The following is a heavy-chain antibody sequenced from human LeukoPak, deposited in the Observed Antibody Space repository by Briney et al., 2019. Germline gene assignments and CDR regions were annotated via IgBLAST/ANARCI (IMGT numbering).Heavy chain of an antibody. CDR1: GGSISSGSYY. J-gene: IGHJ4*02. CDR3: ARGGDYVWGSYRLAY. CDR2: IYTSGST. V-gene: IGHV4-61*02. Sequence: PSQTLSLTCTVSGGSISSGSYYWSWIRQPAGKGLEWIGRIYTSGSTNYNPSLKSRVTISVDTSKNQFSLKLNSVTAADTAVYYCARGGDYVWGSYRLAYWGQGALVTVSS. D-gene: IGHD3-16*02.